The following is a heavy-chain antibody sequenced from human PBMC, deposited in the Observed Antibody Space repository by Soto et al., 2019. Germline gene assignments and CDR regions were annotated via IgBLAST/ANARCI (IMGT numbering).Heavy chain of an antibody. CDR2: INPNSGGT. Sequence: ASVKVSCKASGYTFSGFYMHWVRQAPGQGLEWMGWINPNSGGTKSAEKFQGRVTMTRDTSISTAYMKLSRLTSDDTAVYYCASAAVTGTAGLDFWGQGTQVTVSS. CDR1: GYTFSGFY. D-gene: IGHD6-19*01. V-gene: IGHV1-2*02. CDR3: ASAAVTGTAGLDF. J-gene: IGHJ4*02.